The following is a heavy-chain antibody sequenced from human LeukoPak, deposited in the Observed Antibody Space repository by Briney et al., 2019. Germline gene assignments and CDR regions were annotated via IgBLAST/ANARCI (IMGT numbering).Heavy chain of an antibody. CDR2: IKEDGNAQ. V-gene: IGHV3-7*01. J-gene: IGHJ5*02. CDR3: ATSSNASGNH. Sequence: GESLRLSCAASGFTFNGYWMIWVRQAPGKGLEWVANIKEDGNAQYYVGSVKGRFTISRDNAKNSLNPQMNSLRAEDTAVYYCATSSNASGNHWGQGTLVTVSS. CDR1: GFTFNGYW. D-gene: IGHD2-2*01.